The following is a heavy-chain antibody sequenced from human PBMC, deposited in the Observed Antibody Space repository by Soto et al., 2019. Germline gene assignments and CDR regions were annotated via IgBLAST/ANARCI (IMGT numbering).Heavy chain of an antibody. CDR2: IVVGSGST. J-gene: IGHJ6*02. V-gene: IGHV1-58*01. CDR1: GITFRRSA. Sequence: SVNVSCKASGITFRRSAVQWMRQARGQPLEWIGRIVVGSGSTTYAQIVQERITITRDMSTSTAYMELSSLRSEDTAVYYCAASPYYYGMDVWGQGTTVTVSS. CDR3: AASPYYYGMDV.